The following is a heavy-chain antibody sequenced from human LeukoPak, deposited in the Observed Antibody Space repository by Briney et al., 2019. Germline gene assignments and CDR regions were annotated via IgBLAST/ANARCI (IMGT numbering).Heavy chain of an antibody. CDR3: ARGIRDSYGHRLYFDY. V-gene: IGHV4-59*01. D-gene: IGHD5-18*01. J-gene: IGHJ4*02. CDR2: IYYSGST. CDR1: GGSFSGYY. Sequence: SETLSLTCAVYGGSFSGYYWSWIRQPPGKGLEWIGYIYYSGSTNYNPSLKSRVTISVDTSKNQFSLKLSSVTAADTAVYYCARGIRDSYGHRLYFDYWGQGTLVTVSS.